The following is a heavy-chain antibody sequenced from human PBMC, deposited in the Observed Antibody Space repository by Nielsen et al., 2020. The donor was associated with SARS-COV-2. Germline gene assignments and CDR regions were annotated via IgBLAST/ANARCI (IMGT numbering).Heavy chain of an antibody. D-gene: IGHD5-18*01. J-gene: IGHJ4*02. Sequence: GGSLRLSCAASGFTFSRYAMSWVRQAPGKGLEWVSVISGSGGSTYYADSVKGRFTISRDNAKNSLYLQMNSLRAEDTAVYYCARDYRSVDTAQIWGQGTLVTVSS. V-gene: IGHV3-23*01. CDR2: ISGSGGST. CDR1: GFTFSRYA. CDR3: ARDYRSVDTAQI.